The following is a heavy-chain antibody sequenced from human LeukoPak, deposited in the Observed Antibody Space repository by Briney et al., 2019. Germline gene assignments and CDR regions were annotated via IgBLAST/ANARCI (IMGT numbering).Heavy chain of an antibody. Sequence: GGSLRLSCAASGFTFSSYAMSWVRQAPGKGLEWVSAISGSGGSTYYADSVKGRFTISRDNSKNTLYLQMNSLRAEDTAVYYCASSSGGYRSSTSCYNAYWGQGTLVTVSS. CDR2: ISGSGGST. V-gene: IGHV3-23*01. CDR3: ASSSGGYRSSTSCYNAY. J-gene: IGHJ4*02. D-gene: IGHD2-2*02. CDR1: GFTFSSYA.